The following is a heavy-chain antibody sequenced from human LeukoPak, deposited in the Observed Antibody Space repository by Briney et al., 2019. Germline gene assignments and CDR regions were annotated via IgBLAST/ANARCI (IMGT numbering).Heavy chain of an antibody. D-gene: IGHD3-9*01. CDR3: AKDYQYFEYLGKAVDY. V-gene: IGHV3-66*01. J-gene: IGHJ4*02. Sequence: GGSLRLSCAASEFSVGSNYMTWVRQAPGKGLEWVSLIYSGGSTYYADSVKGRFTISRDNSKNTLFLHMNSLRPDDTAVYYCAKDYQYFEYLGKAVDYWGQGTLVIVSS. CDR2: IYSGGST. CDR1: EFSVGSNY.